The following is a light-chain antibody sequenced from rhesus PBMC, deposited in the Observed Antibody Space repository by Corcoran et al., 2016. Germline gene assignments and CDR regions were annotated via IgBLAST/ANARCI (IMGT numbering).Light chain of an antibody. CDR1: QGITND. CDR3: LQDYTTPYS. J-gene: IGKJ2*01. Sequence: DIQMTQSPSSLSASVGDRVTITCRASQGITNDSAWYQQKPGETPKLLFYEESSLQSGIPSRFSGSGSGTDFTLTISSLQPEDFTTYYCLQDYTTPYSFGQGTKVEIK. CDR2: EES. V-gene: IGKV1-80*01.